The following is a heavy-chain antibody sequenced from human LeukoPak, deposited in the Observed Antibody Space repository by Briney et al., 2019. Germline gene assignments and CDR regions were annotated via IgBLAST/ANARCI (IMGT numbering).Heavy chain of an antibody. J-gene: IGHJ4*02. Sequence: ASVKVSCKASGYTFTSYYMHWVRQAPGQGLEWMGIINPSGGSTSYAQKFQGRVTMTWDTSTSTVYMELSSLRSEDTAVYYCARRGSGYDSDYWGQGTLVTVSS. CDR3: ARRGSGYDSDY. CDR2: INPSGGST. CDR1: GYTFTSYY. D-gene: IGHD5-12*01. V-gene: IGHV1-46*01.